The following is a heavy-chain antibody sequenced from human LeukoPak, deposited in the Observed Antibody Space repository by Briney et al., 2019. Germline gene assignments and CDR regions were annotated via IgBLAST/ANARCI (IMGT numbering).Heavy chain of an antibody. D-gene: IGHD3-3*01. Sequence: SETLSLTCAVYGGSFSGYYWTLIRQPPGKGLEWIGSIYHSGSTYYNPSLKSRVTISVDTSKNQFSLKLSSVTAADTAVYYCARLITIFGVVDPFDYWGQGTLVTVSS. CDR2: IYHSGST. V-gene: IGHV4-34*01. CDR1: GGSFSGYY. CDR3: ARLITIFGVVDPFDY. J-gene: IGHJ4*02.